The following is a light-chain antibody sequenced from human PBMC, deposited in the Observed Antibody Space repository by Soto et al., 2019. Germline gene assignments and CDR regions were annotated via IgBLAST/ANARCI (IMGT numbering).Light chain of an antibody. J-gene: IGLJ2*01. CDR2: SDN. V-gene: IGLV1-44*01. Sequence: QSVLTQPPSASGTPGQRVTIPCSGRSSNMGTNTVNWYQQLPRAAPKLLLYSDNQRPSGVPDRFSGSKSGTSASLAITGLQSEDEADYYCAAWDGSLNHILFGGGTQLTVL. CDR1: SSNMGTNT. CDR3: AAWDGSLNHIL.